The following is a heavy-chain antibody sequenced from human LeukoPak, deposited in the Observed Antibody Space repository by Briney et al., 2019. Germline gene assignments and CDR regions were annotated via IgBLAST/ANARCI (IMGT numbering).Heavy chain of an antibody. V-gene: IGHV4-59*01. CDR2: IYYSGSA. Sequence: KSSETLSLTCTVSNGSISTYYWSWIRQPPGKGLEWIGYIYYSGSADYNPSLKSRVSMSLDRSKDQFSLKLSSVTAADTAVYYCALWTRGILHYWGQGTLVTVSS. J-gene: IGHJ1*01. D-gene: IGHD6-13*01. CDR1: NGSISTYY. CDR3: ALWTRGILHY.